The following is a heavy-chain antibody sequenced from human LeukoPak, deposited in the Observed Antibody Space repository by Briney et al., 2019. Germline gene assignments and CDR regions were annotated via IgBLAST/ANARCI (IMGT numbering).Heavy chain of an antibody. CDR3: ARSQDGSGSYFYYFYIDV. V-gene: IGHV4-34*01. Sequence: PSETLSLTCAVYGGSFSGYYWSWIRQPPGKGLEWIGEINHSGSTNYNPSLKSRVTISVDTSKNQFSLKLSSVTAADTAVYYCARSQDGSGSYFYYFYIDVWGKGTTV. D-gene: IGHD3-10*01. J-gene: IGHJ6*03. CDR2: INHSGST. CDR1: GGSFSGYY.